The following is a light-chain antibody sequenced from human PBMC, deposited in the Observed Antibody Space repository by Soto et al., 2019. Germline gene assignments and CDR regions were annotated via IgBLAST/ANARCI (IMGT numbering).Light chain of an antibody. CDR1: QSISSW. J-gene: IGKJ1*01. CDR2: DAS. CDR3: QQYNSYPWT. V-gene: IGKV1-5*01. Sequence: DIQMTQSPSTLSASVGDRVTITCRASQSISSWLAWYQQKPGKVPKLLIYDASSLESGVPSRFSGSGSGTDFTLTISSLQPDDFATYYCQQYNSYPWTFGEGTKVEIK.